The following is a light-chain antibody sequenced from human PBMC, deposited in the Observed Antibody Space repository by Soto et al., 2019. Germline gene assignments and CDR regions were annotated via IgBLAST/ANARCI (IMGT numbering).Light chain of an antibody. CDR1: QSINSE. V-gene: IGKV3-15*01. CDR2: GAS. Sequence: EIVMTQSPATLSLSPGERAALSCRASQSINSELAWYKQKPGQPPRLLIYGASTRATGVPARFTGSESGSESTLTNSGLQSEDFTVYYCQQGHNWPLTFGQGTRLEI. J-gene: IGKJ2*01. CDR3: QQGHNWPLT.